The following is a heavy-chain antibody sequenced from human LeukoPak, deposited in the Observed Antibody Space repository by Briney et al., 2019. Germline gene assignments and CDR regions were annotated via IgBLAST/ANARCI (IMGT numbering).Heavy chain of an antibody. CDR3: AKTAYYRSGYYYFDY. CDR2: IYPGDSDT. CDR1: GYTFTSYW. V-gene: IGHV5-51*01. J-gene: IGHJ4*02. D-gene: IGHD3-22*01. Sequence: ASVKVSCKASGYTFTSYWIGWVRQMPGKGLEWMGIIYPGDSDTRYSPSFQGQVTISADKSISTAYLQWSSLKASDTAMYYCAKTAYYRSGYYYFDYWGQGTLVTVSS.